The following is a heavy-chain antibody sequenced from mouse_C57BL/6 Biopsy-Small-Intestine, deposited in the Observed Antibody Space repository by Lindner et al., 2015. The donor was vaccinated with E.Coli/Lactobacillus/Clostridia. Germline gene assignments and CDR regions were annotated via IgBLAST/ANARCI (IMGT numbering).Heavy chain of an antibody. CDR3: VRDYGTYSLWYFDV. CDR1: GYTFTDYY. CDR2: IYPNSGAN. V-gene: IGHV1-34*01. D-gene: IGHD1-1*01. J-gene: IGHJ1*03. Sequence: VQLQESGPELVKPGASVKMSCKASGYTFTDYYMHWVKQSHGKSLEWIGYIYPNSGANGCSQKFKGRATLTVDKSSSTAYMELRSLTSEDSAVYYCVRDYGTYSLWYFDVWGTGTTVTVSS.